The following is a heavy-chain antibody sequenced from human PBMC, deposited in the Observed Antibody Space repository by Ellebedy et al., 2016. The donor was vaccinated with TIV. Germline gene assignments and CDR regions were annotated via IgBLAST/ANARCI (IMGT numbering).Heavy chain of an antibody. CDR1: GGTFNNYA. Sequence: ASVKVSCKASGGTFNNYAISWVRQAPGQGLEWMGWISAYNGHTNYPQQFQDRVTMTTDTATSPAYMELRSLRSEDTAVYYCATALIMITFGGVIVRRDDAFDIWGQGTMVTVSS. J-gene: IGHJ3*02. CDR3: ATALIMITFGGVIVRRDDAFDI. V-gene: IGHV1-18*01. CDR2: ISAYNGHT. D-gene: IGHD3-16*02.